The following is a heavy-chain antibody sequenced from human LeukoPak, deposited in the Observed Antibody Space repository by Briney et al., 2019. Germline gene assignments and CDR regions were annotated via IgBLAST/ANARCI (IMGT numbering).Heavy chain of an antibody. CDR1: GFTFSSYG. J-gene: IGHJ6*02. CDR2: ISYDGNNN. V-gene: IGHV3-30*03. D-gene: IGHD2-2*01. Sequence: GGSLRLSCAASGFTFSSYGMHWVRQAPGKGLEWVAVISYDGNNNYYADSVKGRFTISRDNSMNTLYLQMDSLRAEDSAVYYCARDLSSTSSYAMDVWGQGTTVTVSS. CDR3: ARDLSSTSSYAMDV.